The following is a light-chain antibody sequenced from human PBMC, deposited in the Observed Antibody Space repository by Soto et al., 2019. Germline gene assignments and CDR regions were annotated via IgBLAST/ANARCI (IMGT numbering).Light chain of an antibody. V-gene: IGKV3-20*01. CDR2: GAS. CDR1: QSVSSNY. J-gene: IGKJ1*01. CDR3: QQYGSSPPT. Sequence: EIVLTQSPGTLSLSPGERATLSCRASQSVSSNYLAWYRRKPGQAPRLLIYGASSRATGIPDRFSGSGSGTDFPPTITRLEPEDFAVYYCQQYGSSPPTFGPGPRVEIK.